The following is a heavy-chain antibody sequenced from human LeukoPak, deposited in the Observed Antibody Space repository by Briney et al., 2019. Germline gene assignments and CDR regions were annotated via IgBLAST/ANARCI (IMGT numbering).Heavy chain of an antibody. CDR1: GFTFSIYG. J-gene: IGHJ6*03. Sequence: GGSLRLSCAASGFTFSIYGMHWVRQAPGKGLEWVTFIRSDGTKTHYADSVKGRFSIYRDSSKNILYLQMTSLRAEDTAVYYCAKDRCSNGIGCYYYYMDVWGKGTTVTISS. V-gene: IGHV3-30*02. CDR3: AKDRCSNGIGCYYYYMDV. CDR2: IRSDGTKT. D-gene: IGHD2-8*01.